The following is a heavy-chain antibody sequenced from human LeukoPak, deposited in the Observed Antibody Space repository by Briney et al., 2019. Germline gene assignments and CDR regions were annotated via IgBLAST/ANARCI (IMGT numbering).Heavy chain of an antibody. Sequence: SETLSLTCTVSGGSISSYYLSWIRQPPGKGLEWIGSIYHSGSTYYNPSLKSRVTISVDTSKNQFSLKLSSVTAADTAVYYCARREGYCNSTSCYNDWGQGTLVTVSS. V-gene: IGHV4-59*08. D-gene: IGHD2-2*02. CDR3: ARREGYCNSTSCYND. CDR1: GGSISSYY. CDR2: IYHSGST. J-gene: IGHJ4*02.